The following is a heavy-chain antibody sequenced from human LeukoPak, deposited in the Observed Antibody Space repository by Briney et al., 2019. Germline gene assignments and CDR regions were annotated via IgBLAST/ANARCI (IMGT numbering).Heavy chain of an antibody. Sequence: GGSLRLSCAASGFTFSSYDMHWVRQATGKGLEWVSAIGTAGDTYYPGSVKGRFTISRENAKNSLYLQMNSLRAGDTAVYYCARAAPYCGGDCYSSPFDYWGQGTLVTVSS. CDR2: IGTAGDT. CDR1: GFTFSSYD. V-gene: IGHV3-13*01. CDR3: ARAAPYCGGDCYSSPFDY. J-gene: IGHJ4*02. D-gene: IGHD2-21*02.